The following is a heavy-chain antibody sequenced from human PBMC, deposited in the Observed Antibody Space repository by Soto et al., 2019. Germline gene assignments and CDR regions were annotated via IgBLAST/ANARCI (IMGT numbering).Heavy chain of an antibody. CDR2: INPSGGST. Sequence: ASVKVSCKASGYTFTSYYMHWVRQAPGQGLEWMGIINPSGGSTSYAQKFQGRVTMTRDTSTSTVYMELSSLRSEDTAVYYCASEFVAGTEVPYYYGMDVWGQGTTFTVSS. V-gene: IGHV1-46*01. D-gene: IGHD6-19*01. J-gene: IGHJ6*02. CDR3: ASEFVAGTEVPYYYGMDV. CDR1: GYTFTSYY.